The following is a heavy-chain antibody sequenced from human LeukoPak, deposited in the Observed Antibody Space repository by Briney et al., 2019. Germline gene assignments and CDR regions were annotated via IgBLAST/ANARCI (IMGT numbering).Heavy chain of an antibody. CDR1: GFTFSNYG. D-gene: IGHD5-12*01. V-gene: IGHV3-30*12. CDR2: ISYDGSNK. J-gene: IGHJ4*02. Sequence: GGSLRLSCGASGFTFSNYGMLWVRQAPGKGLEWVAVISYDGSNKYYADSVKGRFTISRDNSKNTLYLQMNSLRAEDTAVYYCARALRDIVATISPIIDYWGQGTLVTVSS. CDR3: ARALRDIVATISPIIDY.